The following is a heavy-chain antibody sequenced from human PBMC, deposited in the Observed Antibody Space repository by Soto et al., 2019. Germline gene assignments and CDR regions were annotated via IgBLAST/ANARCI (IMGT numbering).Heavy chain of an antibody. CDR2: ISAYNGNT. V-gene: IGHV1-18*01. Sequence: ASVKVSCKASGYTFTSYGISWVRRAPGQGLEWMGWISAYNGNTNYAQKLQGRVTMTTDTSTSTAYMELRSLRSDDTAVYYCARDGYCSGGSCYSLSYYYYGMDVWGQGTTVTVSS. J-gene: IGHJ6*02. CDR1: GYTFTSYG. CDR3: ARDGYCSGGSCYSLSYYYYGMDV. D-gene: IGHD2-15*01.